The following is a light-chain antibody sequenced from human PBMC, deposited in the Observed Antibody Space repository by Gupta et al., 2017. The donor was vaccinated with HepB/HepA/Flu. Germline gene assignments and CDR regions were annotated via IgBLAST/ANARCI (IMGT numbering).Light chain of an antibody. J-gene: IGKJ2*04. V-gene: IGKV3-20*01. CDR2: GAS. CDR3: LQYGNSPCS. CDR1: QSVNSNF. Sequence: DIVLSHPPDTLSLFPGERATLSCRAIQSVNSNFLAWYQQKLGQTPRLLIYGASTRATGIPDRFSGGGSGIDFTLTIRRLEPEDFAVYYCLQYGNSPCSFGQWTKLEI.